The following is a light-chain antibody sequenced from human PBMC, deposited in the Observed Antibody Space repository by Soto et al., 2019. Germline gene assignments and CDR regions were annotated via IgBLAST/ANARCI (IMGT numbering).Light chain of an antibody. CDR2: EVS. Sequence: QSVLTQPASVSGSPGQSITISCTGTSSDVGGYNLVSWYQQHPGKAPKLMIYEVSKRPSGVSNRFSGSKSGNTASLTISGLQAEDEADYYCCSYAGSSNVVFGGGTQLTVL. V-gene: IGLV2-23*02. J-gene: IGLJ2*01. CDR1: SSDVGGYNL. CDR3: CSYAGSSNVV.